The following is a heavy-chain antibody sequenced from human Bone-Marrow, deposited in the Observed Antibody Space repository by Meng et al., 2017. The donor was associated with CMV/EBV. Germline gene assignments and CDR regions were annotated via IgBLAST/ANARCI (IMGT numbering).Heavy chain of an antibody. Sequence: VSVKVSCKASGYTFTGYYMHWVRQAPGQGLEWMGWINPNSGGTNYAQKFQGRVTMTRDTSISTAYMELSRLRSDDTAVYYCARDPEYCSSTSCLPFDYWGQGTLVTVSS. D-gene: IGHD2-2*01. J-gene: IGHJ4*02. CDR2: INPNSGGT. CDR3: ARDPEYCSSTSCLPFDY. CDR1: GYTFTGYY. V-gene: IGHV1-2*02.